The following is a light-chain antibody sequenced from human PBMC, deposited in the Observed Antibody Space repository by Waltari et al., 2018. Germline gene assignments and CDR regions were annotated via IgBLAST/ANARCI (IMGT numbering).Light chain of an antibody. J-gene: IGKJ4*01. CDR2: DTS. V-gene: IGKV3-20*01. Sequence: CRASQTVSATYLAWYQQKPGQAPTLVIHDTSSSATGIPDRFSGSGSGTDFSLTISSLEPEDFAVYYCQQYDISPLTFGGGTKVETK. CDR3: QQYDISPLT. CDR1: QTVSATY.